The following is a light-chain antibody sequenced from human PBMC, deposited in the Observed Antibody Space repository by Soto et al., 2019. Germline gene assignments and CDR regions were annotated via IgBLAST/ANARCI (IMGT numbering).Light chain of an antibody. CDR1: QTISSW. V-gene: IGKV1-5*01. CDR3: QQYFEWPPMT. CDR2: GAS. J-gene: IGKJ1*01. Sequence: DIQMTQSPSTLSGSVGDRVTITCRASQTISSWLAWYQQKPGKAPKLLISGASTRAAGISDRFRGSGSGTEFTLTISSLRSEDSAIYYCQQYFEWPPMTFGQGTKVEI.